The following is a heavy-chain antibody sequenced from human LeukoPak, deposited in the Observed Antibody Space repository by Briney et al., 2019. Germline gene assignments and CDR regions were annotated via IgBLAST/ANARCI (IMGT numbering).Heavy chain of an antibody. CDR3: AKGSMVRGVIGGDWFDP. D-gene: IGHD3-10*01. J-gene: IGHJ5*02. CDR2: ISWNSGSI. V-gene: IGHV3-9*01. CDR1: GFTFDDYA. Sequence: GGSLRLSCAASGFTFDDYAMHWVRQAPGKGLEWVSGISWNSGSIGYADSVKGRFTISRDNAKNSLYLQMNSLRAEDTALYYCAKGSMVRGVIGGDWFDPWGQGTLVTVSS.